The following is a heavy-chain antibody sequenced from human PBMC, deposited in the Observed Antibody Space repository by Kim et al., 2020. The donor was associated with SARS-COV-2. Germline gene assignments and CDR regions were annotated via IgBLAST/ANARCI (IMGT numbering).Heavy chain of an antibody. J-gene: IGHJ4*02. Sequence: QKFQGRVTMTRETSTSTVYMELSSLRSEDRAVYYCARAIAYYYDSSGHDYWGQGTLVTVSS. CDR3: ARAIAYYYDSSGHDY. V-gene: IGHV1-46*01. D-gene: IGHD3-22*01.